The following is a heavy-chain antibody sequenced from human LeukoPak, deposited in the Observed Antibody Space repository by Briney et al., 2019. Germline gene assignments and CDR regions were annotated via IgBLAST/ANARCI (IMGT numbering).Heavy chain of an antibody. Sequence: ASVKVSCKASGYTFTGYCMHWVRQAPGQGLEWMGWINPNSGGTNYAQKFQGRVTMTRDTSISTAYMELSRLRSDDTAVYYCARDLAIAAEPWVNWFDPWGQGTLVTVSS. CDR2: INPNSGGT. J-gene: IGHJ5*02. D-gene: IGHD6-13*01. CDR1: GYTFTGYC. V-gene: IGHV1-2*02. CDR3: ARDLAIAAEPWVNWFDP.